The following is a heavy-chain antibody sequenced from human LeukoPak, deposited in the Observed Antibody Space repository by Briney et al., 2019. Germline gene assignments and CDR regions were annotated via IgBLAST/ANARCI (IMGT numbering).Heavy chain of an antibody. V-gene: IGHV4-59*02. D-gene: IGHD3-9*01. J-gene: IGHJ5*02. CDR2: IHNSGRT. CDR3: ARGTNGYDILTGYYANWFDP. Sequence: PSETLSLTCSVSGGSVSSYYWSWIRQSPGKRLEWIGCIHNSGRTNYNPSLKSRVTGFVDTSKNQFSLKLSSVTAADTAVYYCARGTNGYDILTGYYANWFDPWGQGTLVTVSS. CDR1: GGSVSSYY.